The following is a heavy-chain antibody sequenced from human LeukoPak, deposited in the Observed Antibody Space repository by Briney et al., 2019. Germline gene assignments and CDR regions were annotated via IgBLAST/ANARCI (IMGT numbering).Heavy chain of an antibody. Sequence: PSETLSLTCIVSGDSIRSSGYYWGWIRQPPGKGLEWIGYIYYSGSTNYNPSLKSRVTISVDTSKNQFSLKLSSVTAADTAVYYCASSSVLRYFDWLPMPFDYWGQGTLVTVSS. J-gene: IGHJ4*02. V-gene: IGHV4-61*05. CDR2: IYYSGST. D-gene: IGHD3-9*01. CDR3: ASSSVLRYFDWLPMPFDY. CDR1: GDSIRSSGYY.